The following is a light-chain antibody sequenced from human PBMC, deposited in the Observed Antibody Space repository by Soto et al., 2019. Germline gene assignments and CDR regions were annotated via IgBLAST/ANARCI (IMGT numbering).Light chain of an antibody. CDR1: QGISNY. J-gene: IGKJ3*01. CDR3: QKYNSAPFT. V-gene: IGKV1-27*01. CDR2: AAS. Sequence: DVQMTQSPSSLSASVGDRVTITCRASQGISNYLAWYQQKPGKVPKLLIYAASTLQAGVPSRFSGSGSGTDFTLTISSLQPEDVATSYGQKYNSAPFTFGPGTKVHIK.